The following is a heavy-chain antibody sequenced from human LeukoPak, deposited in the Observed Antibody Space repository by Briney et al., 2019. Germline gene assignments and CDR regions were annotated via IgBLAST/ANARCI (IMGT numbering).Heavy chain of an antibody. V-gene: IGHV3-23*01. CDR1: GFTFSSSA. CDR2: ISGSGGST. CDR3: AKDPGSYYNEYFHH. Sequence: GGSLRLSCAASGFTFSSSAMSWVRQAPGKGLEWVSAISGSGGSTYYADSVKGRFTISRDSSKNTLYLQMSSLRAEDTAVYYCAKDPGSYYNEYFHHWGQGTLVTVSS. J-gene: IGHJ1*01. D-gene: IGHD3-10*01.